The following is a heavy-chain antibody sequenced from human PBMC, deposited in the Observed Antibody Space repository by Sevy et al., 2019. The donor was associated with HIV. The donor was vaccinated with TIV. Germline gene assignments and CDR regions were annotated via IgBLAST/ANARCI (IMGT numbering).Heavy chain of an antibody. CDR3: ARHDSSGYYLFL. V-gene: IGHV4-59*08. Sequence: SETLSLTCTVSGGSITSYYWSWIRQPPGKGLEYIGYIYYTGSTNYNPSLKSRVTMSVDTSKNQFSLKLSSVTAADTAVYYCARHDSSGYYLFLWGQRTLVTVSS. CDR2: IYYTGST. J-gene: IGHJ4*02. CDR1: GGSITSYY. D-gene: IGHD3-22*01.